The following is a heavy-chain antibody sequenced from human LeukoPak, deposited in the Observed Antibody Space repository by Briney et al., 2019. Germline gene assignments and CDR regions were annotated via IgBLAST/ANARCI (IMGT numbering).Heavy chain of an antibody. CDR1: GFTVSSSS. D-gene: IGHD3-10*01. CDR2: ISGSTSTT. CDR3: ARKYFNKLDV. J-gene: IGHJ6*04. Sequence: GGSLRLSCAASGFTVSSSSMNWVRQAPGKGLEWVSYISGSTSTTYYADSVKGRFTISRENAKNSLYLQMSSLRAEDTAVYYCARKYFNKLDVWGKGTTVTVSS. V-gene: IGHV3-48*01.